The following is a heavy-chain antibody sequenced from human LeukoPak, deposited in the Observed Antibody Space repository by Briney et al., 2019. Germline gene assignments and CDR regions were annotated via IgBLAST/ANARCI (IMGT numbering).Heavy chain of an antibody. CDR2: INHSGST. CDR3: ARGGSCSSTSCYRPYFYGMDV. CDR1: GGSFSGYY. V-gene: IGHV4-34*01. J-gene: IGHJ6*02. D-gene: IGHD2-2*01. Sequence: SETLSLTCAVYGGSFSGYYWSWIRQPPGKGLEWIGEINHSGSTNYNPSLKSRVTISVDTSKNQFSLKLSSVTAADTAVYYCARGGSCSSTSCYRPYFYGMDVWGQGTKVTGSS.